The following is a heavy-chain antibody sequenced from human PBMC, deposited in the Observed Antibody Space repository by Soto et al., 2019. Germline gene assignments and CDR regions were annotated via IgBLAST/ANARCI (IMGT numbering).Heavy chain of an antibody. D-gene: IGHD3-16*01. V-gene: IGHV3-23*01. CDR3: AKGGGLDY. J-gene: IGHJ4*02. CDR1: GFTFSSYD. CDR2: INTSGGGT. Sequence: EVQLLESGGNLVQPGGSLRLSCVASGFTFSSYDMSWVRQAPGKGLEWVSLINTSGGGTHYADSVKGRFTISRDNSKNTLYLQVNSLRAGDTAVYYCAKGGGLDYWGQGPLVTVPS.